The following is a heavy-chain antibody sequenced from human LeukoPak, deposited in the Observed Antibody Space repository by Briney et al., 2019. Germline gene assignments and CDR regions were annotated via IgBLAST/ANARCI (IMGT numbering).Heavy chain of an antibody. V-gene: IGHV3-23*01. CDR1: GFTFASFA. CDR3: AKESYSVQFNTWFDY. CDR2: FSYSGAAT. Sequence: GGSRRLPWAPSGFTFASFAMNWVRRPQGKGREGVSGFSYSGAATYYADSVKGRFTMSRDNSKNTLYLRMSSLRADDTAVYYCAKESYSVQFNTWFDYWGQGTLVTVSS. D-gene: IGHD1-1*01. J-gene: IGHJ4*02.